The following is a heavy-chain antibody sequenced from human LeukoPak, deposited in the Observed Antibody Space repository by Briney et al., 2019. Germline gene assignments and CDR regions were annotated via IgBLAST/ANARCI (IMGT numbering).Heavy chain of an antibody. CDR2: INSDGSST. J-gene: IGHJ4*02. Sequence: GGSLRLSCAASGFTFSSYWMHWVRQAPGKGLVWVSRINSDGSSTSYADSVKGRFTISRDNAKNTLYLQMNSLRAEDTAVYYCARSSAGPPGDFDYWGQGTLVTVSS. CDR3: ARSSAGPPGDFDY. D-gene: IGHD3-3*01. V-gene: IGHV3-74*01. CDR1: GFTFSSYW.